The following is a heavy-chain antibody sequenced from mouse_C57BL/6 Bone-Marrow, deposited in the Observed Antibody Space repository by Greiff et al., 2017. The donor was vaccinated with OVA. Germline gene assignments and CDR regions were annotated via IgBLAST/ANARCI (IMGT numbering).Heavy chain of an antibody. Sequence: EVKLVESGGGLVQPGGSMKLSCVASGFTFSNYWMNWVRQSPEKGLEWVAQIRLKSDNYATHYAESVKGRFTISRDDSKSSVYLQMNNLRAEDTGIYYCTEGIIHYYGSSYDWYFDVWGTGTTVTVSS. J-gene: IGHJ1*03. D-gene: IGHD1-1*01. CDR1: GFTFSNYW. V-gene: IGHV6-3*01. CDR3: TEGIIHYYGSSYDWYFDV. CDR2: IRLKSDNYAT.